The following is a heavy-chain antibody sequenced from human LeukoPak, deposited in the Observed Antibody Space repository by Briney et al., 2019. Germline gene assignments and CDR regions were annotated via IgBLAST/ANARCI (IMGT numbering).Heavy chain of an antibody. CDR2: MNPNSGNT. CDR3: ASHHDWGYLFDY. J-gene: IGHJ4*02. CDR1: GYTFTSYD. Sequence: ASVKVSCKASGYTFTSYDINWVRQATGQGLEWMGWMNPNSGNTGYAQKFQGRVTITRNTSISTAYMELSSLRSEDTAVYYCASHHDWGYLFDYWGQGTLVTVSS. D-gene: IGHD2-21*01. V-gene: IGHV1-8*03.